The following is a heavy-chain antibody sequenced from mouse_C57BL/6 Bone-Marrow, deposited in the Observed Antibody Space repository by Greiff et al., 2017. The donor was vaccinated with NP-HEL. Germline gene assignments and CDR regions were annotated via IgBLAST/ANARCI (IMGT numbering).Heavy chain of an antibody. J-gene: IGHJ3*01. CDR2: INPSTGGT. Sequence: EVKLQESGPELVKPGASVKISCKASGYSFTGYYMNWVKQSPEKSLEWIGEINPSTGGTTYNQKFKAKATLTVDKSSSTAYMQLKSLTSEDSAVYYCARRLYYDSYWGQGTLVTVSA. D-gene: IGHD2-4*01. CDR3: ARRLYYDSY. CDR1: GYSFTGYY. V-gene: IGHV1-42*01.